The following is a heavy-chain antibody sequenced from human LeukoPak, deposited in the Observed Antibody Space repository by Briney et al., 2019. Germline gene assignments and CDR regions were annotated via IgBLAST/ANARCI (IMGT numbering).Heavy chain of an antibody. CDR1: GFTFSSYA. Sequence: PGGSLRLSCAASGFTFSSYAMSWVRQAPGKGLEWVSAISGSGGSTYYADSVKGRFTISRDNSKNTLYLQMNSLRAEDTAVYYCAGLVVELSWFDPWGQGTLVTVSS. CDR2: ISGSGGST. J-gene: IGHJ5*02. V-gene: IGHV3-23*01. D-gene: IGHD2-15*01. CDR3: AGLVVELSWFDP.